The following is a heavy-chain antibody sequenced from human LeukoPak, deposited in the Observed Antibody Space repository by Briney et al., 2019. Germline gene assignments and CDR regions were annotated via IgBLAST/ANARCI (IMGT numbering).Heavy chain of an antibody. J-gene: IGHJ4*02. CDR3: ARDDFGYYGSGSYMNSDGLFDY. CDR1: GFTFSDYY. Sequence: PGGSLRLSCAASGFTFSDYYMTWIRQAPGKGLEWVSYISSSGITIYYADSVKGRFTISRDNAKNSLYLQMNSLRAEDTAVYYCARDDFGYYGSGSYMNSDGLFDYWGQGTLVTVSS. CDR2: ISSSGITI. D-gene: IGHD3-10*01. V-gene: IGHV3-11*04.